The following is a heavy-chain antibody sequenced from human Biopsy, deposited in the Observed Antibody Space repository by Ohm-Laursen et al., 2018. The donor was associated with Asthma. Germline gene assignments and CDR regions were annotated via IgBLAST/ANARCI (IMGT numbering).Heavy chain of an antibody. J-gene: IGHJ2*01. D-gene: IGHD6-6*01. CDR2: IYYSGRT. V-gene: IGHV4-39*02. CDR3: ARAVSSSSYWYFDL. Sequence: GTLSLTCFVSGDAMSTSGSYWGWIRQSPGKGLEWIGSIYYSGRTYYNPSLESRVTISADTSKNHFSLKVTSVTAADTAVYYCARAVSSSSYWYFDLWGRGDLVTVSP. CDR1: GDAMSTSGSY.